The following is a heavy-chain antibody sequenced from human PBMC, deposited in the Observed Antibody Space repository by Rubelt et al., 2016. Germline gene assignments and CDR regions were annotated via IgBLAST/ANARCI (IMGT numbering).Heavy chain of an antibody. CDR3: TTYYDAD. V-gene: IGHV3-15*07. D-gene: IGHD3-3*01. CDR2: IKSKIDGGTT. Sequence: QLVESGGGLVKPGGSLRLSCAASGFTFSDAWMNWVRQTPGKGLEWVGRIKSKIDGGTTDDAAPVKGRFTISRDDSKDTLYLQMNSLKTEDTGVYYCTTYYDADWGQGTLVTVSS. CDR1: GFTFSDAW. J-gene: IGHJ4*02.